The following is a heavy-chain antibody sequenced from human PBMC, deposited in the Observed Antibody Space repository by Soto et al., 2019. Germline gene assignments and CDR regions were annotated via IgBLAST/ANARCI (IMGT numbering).Heavy chain of an antibody. V-gene: IGHV4-39*01. CDR3: ARRGSEYSYGYYFDY. CDR1: GGSISSSSYY. J-gene: IGHJ4*02. Sequence: TCTVSGGSISSSSYYWGWIRQPPGKGLEWIGSINYNPSLKSRVTISVDTSKNQFSLKLSSVTAADTAVYYCARRGSEYSYGYYFDYWGQGTLVTVSS. CDR2: INYN. D-gene: IGHD5-18*01.